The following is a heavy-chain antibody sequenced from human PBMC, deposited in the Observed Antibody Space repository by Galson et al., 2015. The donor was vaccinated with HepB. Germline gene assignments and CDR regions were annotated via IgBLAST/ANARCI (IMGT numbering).Heavy chain of an antibody. CDR2: ISAYNGNT. J-gene: IGHJ4*02. D-gene: IGHD3-16*02. CDR1: GYTFTSYG. CDR3: ARGRPFSMITFGGVIDFDY. Sequence: SVKVSCKASGYTFTSYGISWVRQAPGQGLEWMGWISAYNGNTNYAQKLQGRVTMTTDTSTSTAYTELRSLRPDDTAVYYCARGRPFSMITFGGVIDFDYWGQGTLVTVSS. V-gene: IGHV1-18*01.